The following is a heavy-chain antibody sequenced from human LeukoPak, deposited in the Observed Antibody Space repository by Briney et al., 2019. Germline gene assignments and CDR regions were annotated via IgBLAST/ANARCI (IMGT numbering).Heavy chain of an antibody. J-gene: IGHJ4*02. Sequence: ASVKVSCKASGYTFTSYDINWVRQATGQRLEWMGWMNPNSGNTGYAQKFRGRVTMTRNTSISTAYMELSSLRSEDTAVYYCARGRRVVVVAARAYYFDYWGQGTLVTVSS. CDR1: GYTFTSYD. CDR2: MNPNSGNT. CDR3: ARGRRVVVVAARAYYFDY. D-gene: IGHD2-15*01. V-gene: IGHV1-8*01.